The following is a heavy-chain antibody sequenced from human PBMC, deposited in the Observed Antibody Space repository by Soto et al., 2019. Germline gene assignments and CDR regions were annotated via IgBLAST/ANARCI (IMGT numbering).Heavy chain of an antibody. Sequence: QVQLVQSGAEVKKPGSSVKVSCKASGGTFSSYTISWVRQAPGQGLEWMGRIIPILGIANYAQKFQGRVTITADKSTSTAYMELSSLRSEDTAVYYCARAVRYDILTGYYSGSNYGMDVWGQGTTVTVSS. CDR2: IIPILGIA. CDR1: GGTFSSYT. D-gene: IGHD3-9*01. J-gene: IGHJ6*02. V-gene: IGHV1-69*02. CDR3: ARAVRYDILTGYYSGSNYGMDV.